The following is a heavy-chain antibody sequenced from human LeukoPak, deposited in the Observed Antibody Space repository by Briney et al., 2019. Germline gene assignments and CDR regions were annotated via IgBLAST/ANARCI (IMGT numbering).Heavy chain of an antibody. Sequence: PGGSLRLSCAASGFTVSTNYMSWVRQAPGKGLEWVSVIYVGDSTYYADSVKGRFTISRDNSKNTLYLQMNSLRPEDTAVYYCAKNRDIVVVVAAFDYWGQGTLVTVPS. D-gene: IGHD2-15*01. CDR1: GFTVSTNY. CDR2: IYVGDST. V-gene: IGHV3-66*01. CDR3: AKNRDIVVVVAAFDY. J-gene: IGHJ4*02.